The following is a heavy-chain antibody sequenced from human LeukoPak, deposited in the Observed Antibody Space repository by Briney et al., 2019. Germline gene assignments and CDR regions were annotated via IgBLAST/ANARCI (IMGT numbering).Heavy chain of an antibody. Sequence: ASVKVSCKASGYTFTGYYMHWVRQAPGQGLEWMGWINPNSGGTNYAQKFQGRVTMTRDTSISTAYMELSRLRSDDTALYYCARDIVATRTTYYFDYWGQGTLVTVSS. CDR1: GYTFTGYY. CDR3: ARDIVATRTTYYFDY. J-gene: IGHJ4*02. D-gene: IGHD5-12*01. V-gene: IGHV1-2*02. CDR2: INPNSGGT.